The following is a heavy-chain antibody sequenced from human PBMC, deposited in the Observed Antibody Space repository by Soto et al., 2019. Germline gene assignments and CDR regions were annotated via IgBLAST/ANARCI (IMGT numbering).Heavy chain of an antibody. CDR2: IYHSGST. CDR3: ARRGGGVVLAATTPFDY. J-gene: IGHJ4*02. CDR1: SGSITSANW. D-gene: IGHD2-15*01. Sequence: QVPLQESGPRLMRPSGTLSLTCTVSSGSITSANWWSWVRQPPGRGLEWIGEIYHSGSTNYNLSLKSRVTLSVDKSKNQFSLSLSSVTAADTAKYYCARRGGGVVLAATTPFDYWGQGTLVTVSS. V-gene: IGHV4-4*02.